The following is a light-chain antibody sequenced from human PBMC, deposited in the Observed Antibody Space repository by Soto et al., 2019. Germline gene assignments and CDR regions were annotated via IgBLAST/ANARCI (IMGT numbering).Light chain of an antibody. Sequence: QSVLTQPPSVSAAPGQKVTISCSGSSSNIGNNYVSWYQQFPGTAPKLLIYDNNKRPSGIPDRFSGSKSATSAALDITGLQTGDEADYYCGTWDTSLSAGLFGTGTKLTVL. CDR2: DNN. CDR1: SSNIGNNY. V-gene: IGLV1-51*01. CDR3: GTWDTSLSAGL. J-gene: IGLJ1*01.